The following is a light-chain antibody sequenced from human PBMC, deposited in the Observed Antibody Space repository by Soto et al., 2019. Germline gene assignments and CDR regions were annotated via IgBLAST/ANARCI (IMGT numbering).Light chain of an antibody. CDR1: QSISSW. CDR2: KAS. J-gene: IGKJ1*01. Sequence: DIHSTHSPSILPASVLDRVTITCLASQSISSWLALYQQKPGKAPNLLIHKASHLESGVPSRFSGSGSGTEFTLTISSLQPGDFATYYCQHYNTYPWTFGQGTKVDI. V-gene: IGKV1-5*03. CDR3: QHYNTYPWT.